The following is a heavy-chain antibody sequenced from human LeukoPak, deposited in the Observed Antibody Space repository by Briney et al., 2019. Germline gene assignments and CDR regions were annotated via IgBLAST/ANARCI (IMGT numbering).Heavy chain of an antibody. CDR2: IKMDGRSA. CDR1: GFTITNHW. V-gene: IGHV3-74*03. D-gene: IGHD3-10*01. J-gene: IGHJ4*02. Sequence: GGSLRLSCTVSGFTITNHWMYWVRQAPGRGLVWVSRIKMDGRSAVYADSVKGRFIISRDNAKNPMYLQMNSLSADDTAVYYCATVCKGSSHQDYWGQGTMVTVSS. CDR3: ATVCKGSSHQDY.